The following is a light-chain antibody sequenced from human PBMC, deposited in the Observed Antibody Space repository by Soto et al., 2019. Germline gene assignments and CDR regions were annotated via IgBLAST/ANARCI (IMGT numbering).Light chain of an antibody. Sequence: QSALTQPASVSGSPGQSSTLSCPGTSSDVGGYNYVSWYQQHPGKAPKLMIYDVSNRPSGVSNRFSGSKSGNTASLTISGLQAEDEADYYCSSYTSSSTLVFGGGTKVTVL. CDR3: SSYTSSSTLV. CDR2: DVS. CDR1: SSDVGGYNY. V-gene: IGLV2-14*01. J-gene: IGLJ2*01.